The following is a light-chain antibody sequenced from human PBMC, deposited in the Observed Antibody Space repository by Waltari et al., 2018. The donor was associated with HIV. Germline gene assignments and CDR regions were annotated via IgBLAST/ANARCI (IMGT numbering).Light chain of an antibody. J-gene: IGLJ2*01. Sequence: ITISCTGTSSDVGGYNLVSWYQQHPGKAPKLMIYEVSKRPSGVSNRFSGSKSGNMASLTISGLQAEDEADYYCCAYAGSTTYVIFGGGTKLTVL. CDR1: SSDVGGYNL. CDR2: EVS. V-gene: IGLV2-23*02. CDR3: CAYAGSTTYVI.